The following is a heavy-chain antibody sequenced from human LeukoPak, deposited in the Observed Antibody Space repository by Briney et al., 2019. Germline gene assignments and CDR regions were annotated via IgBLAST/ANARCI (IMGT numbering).Heavy chain of an antibody. CDR2: IIPIFGTA. CDR3: ARDSRVYSSGWYYYYYMDV. Sequence: SVKLSCKASGGTFSSYAISWVRQAPGQGLEWMGGIIPIFGTANYAQKFKGRVTITAAASTSTAYMELSSLRSEDTAVYYCARDSRVYSSGWYYYYYMDVWGKGTTVTVSS. D-gene: IGHD6-19*01. J-gene: IGHJ6*03. CDR1: GGTFSSYA. V-gene: IGHV1-69*13.